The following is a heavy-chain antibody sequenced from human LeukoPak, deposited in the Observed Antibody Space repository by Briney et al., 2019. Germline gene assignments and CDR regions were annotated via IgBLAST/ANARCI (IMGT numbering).Heavy chain of an antibody. D-gene: IGHD5-24*01. J-gene: IGHJ6*02. CDR2: IYYSGST. V-gene: IGHV4-59*01. CDR3: ARARRDGYNFYYYGMDV. Sequence: SETLSLTCTVSGGSISSYYWSWIRQPPGKGLEWIGHIYYSGSTNYNPSLKSRVTISVDTSKNQFSLKLSSVTAADTAVYYCARARRDGYNFYYYGMDVWGQGTTVTVSS. CDR1: GGSISSYY.